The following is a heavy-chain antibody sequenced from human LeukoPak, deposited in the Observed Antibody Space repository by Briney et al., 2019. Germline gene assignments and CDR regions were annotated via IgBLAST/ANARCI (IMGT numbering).Heavy chain of an antibody. D-gene: IGHD1/OR15-1a*01. Sequence: QAGGSLRLSCAASGFTVSSNYMTWVRQAPGRGLEWVSVIYSGGSTYYADSVKGRFIISRDTSKNMLFLQMNSLRVEDTAVYYCARDREHDPAHFFDYWGQGTLVTVSS. CDR2: IYSGGST. CDR3: ARDREHDPAHFFDY. V-gene: IGHV3-66*01. CDR1: GFTVSSNY. J-gene: IGHJ4*02.